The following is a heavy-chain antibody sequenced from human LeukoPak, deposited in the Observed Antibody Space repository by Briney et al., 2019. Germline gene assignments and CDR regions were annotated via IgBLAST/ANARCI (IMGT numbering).Heavy chain of an antibody. D-gene: IGHD6-6*01. J-gene: IGHJ3*02. Sequence: PEASVKVSCKASGGTFSSYAISWVRQAPGQGLEWMGGIIPIFGTANYAQKFQGRVTITTDESTSTAYMELSSLRSEDTAVYYCARGPAYSSSSGAFDIWGQGTMVTVSS. CDR3: ARGPAYSSSSGAFDI. CDR2: IIPIFGTA. CDR1: GGTFSSYA. V-gene: IGHV1-69*05.